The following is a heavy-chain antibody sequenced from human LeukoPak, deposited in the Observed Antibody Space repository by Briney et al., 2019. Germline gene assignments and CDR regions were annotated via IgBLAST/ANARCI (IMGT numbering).Heavy chain of an antibody. J-gene: IGHJ4*02. CDR3: ARVGADFWSGSPNY. D-gene: IGHD3-3*01. CDR1: GFTFSSYS. V-gene: IGHV3-48*01. CDR2: ISSSSSTI. Sequence: GGSLRLSCAASGFTFSSYSMNWVRQAPGKGLEWVSYISSSSSTIYYADSVKGRFTISRDNAKNSLYLQMNSLRAEDTAVYYCARVGADFWSGSPNYWGQGTLVTVSS.